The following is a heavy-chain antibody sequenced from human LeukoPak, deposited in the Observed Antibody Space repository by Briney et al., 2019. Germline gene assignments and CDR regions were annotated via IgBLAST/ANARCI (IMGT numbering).Heavy chain of an antibody. CDR2: IKSETDGGTT. Sequence: SGGSLRLSCAASGFTFDDYAMHWVRQAPGKGLEWVGRIKSETDGGTTDYAAPVKGRFTISREDSKNTLYLQMNSLKTEDTAVYYCTTDRKGIIWYHRFDYWGQGTLVTVSS. CDR3: TTDRKGIIWYHRFDY. D-gene: IGHD6-13*01. V-gene: IGHV3-15*01. J-gene: IGHJ4*02. CDR1: GFTFDDYA.